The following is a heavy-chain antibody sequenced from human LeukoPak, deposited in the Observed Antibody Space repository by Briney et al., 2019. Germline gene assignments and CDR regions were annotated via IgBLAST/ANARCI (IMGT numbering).Heavy chain of an antibody. D-gene: IGHD3-22*01. CDR2: IFYSGST. CDR1: GGSISSYY. J-gene: IGHJ3*02. CDR3: ARDRKPVYYYDSSGPDAFDI. V-gene: IGHV4-59*01. Sequence: PSETLSLTCTISGGSISSYYWSWVRQPPGKGLEYIGYIFYSGSTNYNPSLKSRVTISVDTSKNQFSLNLSSVTPADTAVYYCARDRKPVYYYDSSGPDAFDIWGRGTMVTVSS.